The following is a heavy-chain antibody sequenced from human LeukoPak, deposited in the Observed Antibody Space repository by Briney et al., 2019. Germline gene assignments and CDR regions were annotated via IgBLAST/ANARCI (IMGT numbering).Heavy chain of an antibody. V-gene: IGHV4-59*01. CDR1: GGSISSYY. CDR2: IYYSGST. D-gene: IGHD6-19*01. Sequence: SETLSLTRTVSGGSISSYYWSWIRQPPGKGLEWIGYIYYSGSTNYNPSLKSRVTISVDTSKNQFSLKLSSVTAADTAVYYCARAGSSGWYTAGPYGMDVWGQGTTVTVSS. CDR3: ARAGSSGWYTAGPYGMDV. J-gene: IGHJ6*02.